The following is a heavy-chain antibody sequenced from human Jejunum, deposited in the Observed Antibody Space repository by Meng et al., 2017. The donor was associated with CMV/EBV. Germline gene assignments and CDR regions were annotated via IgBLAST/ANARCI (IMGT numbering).Heavy chain of an antibody. CDR3: ATLAECSGGSCYFDY. Sequence: QVQPVQSGSELKEPGASVQVSCKTSGRTVRSDATNWVRQAPGQGLEWMGGIIPLLDIAEYAQRFQGRVTITADKSTSMAYMELSSLRSEDTAVYYCATLAECSGGSCYFDYWGQGTLVTVSS. D-gene: IGHD2-15*01. CDR1: GRTVRSDA. J-gene: IGHJ4*02. V-gene: IGHV1-69*10. CDR2: IIPLLDIA.